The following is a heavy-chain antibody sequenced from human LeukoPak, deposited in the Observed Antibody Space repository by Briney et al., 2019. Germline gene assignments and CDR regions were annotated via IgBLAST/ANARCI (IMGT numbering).Heavy chain of an antibody. D-gene: IGHD1-26*01. CDR2: ISAYNGNT. V-gene: IGHV1-18*01. Sequence: ASVKVSCKTSGYTFTNCGIIWARQAPGQGLEWVGWISAYNGNTNFAQKVQGRVTMTTDTSTTTAYMELRSLRSDDTAVCYCARVPYSGSYYDLGYWGQGTLVTVSS. CDR1: GYTFTNCG. CDR3: ARVPYSGSYYDLGY. J-gene: IGHJ4*02.